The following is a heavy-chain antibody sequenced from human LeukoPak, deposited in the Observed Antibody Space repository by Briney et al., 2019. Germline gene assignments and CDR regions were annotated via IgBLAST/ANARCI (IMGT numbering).Heavy chain of an antibody. CDR1: GGSFSGYY. V-gene: IGHV4-34*01. D-gene: IGHD3-3*01. Sequence: SETLSLTCAVYGGSFSGYYWSWIRQPPGKGLEWIGEINHSGSTNYNPSLKSRVTISVDTSKNLFSLKLSSVTAADTAVYYCARDESYYDFWSGYYQNWFDPWGQGTLVTVSS. CDR3: ARDESYYDFWSGYYQNWFDP. CDR2: INHSGST. J-gene: IGHJ5*02.